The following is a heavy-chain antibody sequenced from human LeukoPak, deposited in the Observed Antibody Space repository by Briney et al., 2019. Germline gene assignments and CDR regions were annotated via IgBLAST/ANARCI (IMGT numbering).Heavy chain of an antibody. V-gene: IGHV4-61*02. J-gene: IGHJ4*02. CDR2: IYTSGST. Sequence: SETLSLTCTVSGGSISSGSYYWSWIRQPAGKGLEWIGRIYTSGSTNYNPSLKSRVTISVDTSKNQFSLKLSSVTAADTAVYYCARDGYRVGAKGGSYYFDYWGQGTLVTVSS. D-gene: IGHD1-26*01. CDR1: GGSISSGSYY. CDR3: ARDGYRVGAKGGSYYFDY.